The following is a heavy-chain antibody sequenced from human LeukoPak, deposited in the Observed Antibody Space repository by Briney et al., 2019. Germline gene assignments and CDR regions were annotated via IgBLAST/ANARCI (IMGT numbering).Heavy chain of an antibody. J-gene: IGHJ4*02. CDR3: ARADEYPAGFDY. D-gene: IGHD2-2*01. CDR1: GFTFSSYW. V-gene: IGHV3-74*01. CDR2: INSDGKST. Sequence: GGSLRLSCAASGFTFSSYWMHWVRQAPGKGLVWVSRINSDGKSTSYADSVKGRFVISRDNAKNTLYLQMNSPRVEDTAFYYCARADEYPAGFDYWGQGTLVTVSS.